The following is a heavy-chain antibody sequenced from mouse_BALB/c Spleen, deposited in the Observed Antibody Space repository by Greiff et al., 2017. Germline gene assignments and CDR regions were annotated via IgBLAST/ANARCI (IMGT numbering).Heavy chain of an antibody. D-gene: IGHD2-4*01. CDR3: ARGTMIPWFAY. J-gene: IGHJ3*01. CDR2: ISSGSSTI. Sequence: EVKLVESGGGLVQPGGSRKLSCAASGFTFSSFGMHWVRQAPEKGLEWVAYISSGSSTIYYADTVKGRFTISRDNPKNTLFLQMTSLRSEDTAMYYCARGTMIPWFAYWGQGTLVTVSA. V-gene: IGHV5-17*02. CDR1: GFTFSSFG.